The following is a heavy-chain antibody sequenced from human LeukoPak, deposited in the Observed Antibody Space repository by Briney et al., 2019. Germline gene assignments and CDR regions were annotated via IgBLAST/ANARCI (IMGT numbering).Heavy chain of an antibody. CDR2: INPNSGGA. D-gene: IGHD6-13*01. V-gene: IGHV1-2*02. Sequence: ASVKVSCKASGYTFTDYYLHWVQQAPGQGLEWVGWINPNSGGANFALNFQGRVTMTRATSISTAYMELSRLTSDDTAVYYCARGVGSSWFDPWGQGTLVTVSS. J-gene: IGHJ5*02. CDR3: ARGVGSSWFDP. CDR1: GYTFTDYY.